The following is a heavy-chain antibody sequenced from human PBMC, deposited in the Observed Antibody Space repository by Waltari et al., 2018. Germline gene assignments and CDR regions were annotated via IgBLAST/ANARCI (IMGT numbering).Heavy chain of an antibody. CDR2: SDYSGST. J-gene: IGHJ4*02. CDR1: GGSISSSSYY. Sequence: QLQLQESGPGLVKPSETLSLTCTVPGGSISSSSYYWGWIRQPPGKGLEWIGRSDYSGSTHDNPALKSRVTISVDTSKNQFSLKLSSVTAADTAVYYCARRPSLDWWFDYWGQGTLVTVSS. CDR3: ARRPSLDWWFDY. V-gene: IGHV4-39*01. D-gene: IGHD2-8*02.